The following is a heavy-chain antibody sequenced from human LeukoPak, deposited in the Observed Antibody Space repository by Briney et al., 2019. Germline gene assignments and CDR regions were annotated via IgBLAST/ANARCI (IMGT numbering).Heavy chain of an antibody. CDR3: ARDGSGSYETFDY. CDR2: ISYDGSNK. D-gene: IGHD3-10*01. V-gene: IGHV3-30*04. CDR1: GFTFSSYA. J-gene: IGHJ4*02. Sequence: GGSLRLSCAASGFTFSSYAMHWVRQAPGKGLEWVAVISYDGSNKYYADSVKGRFTISRDNSKNTLYLQMNSLRAEDTAVYYCARDGSGSYETFDYWGQGTLVAVSS.